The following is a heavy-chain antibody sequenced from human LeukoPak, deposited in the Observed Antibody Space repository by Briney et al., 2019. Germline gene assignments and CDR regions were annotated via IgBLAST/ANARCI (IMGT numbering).Heavy chain of an antibody. D-gene: IGHD6-19*01. Sequence: GGSLRLSCAASGFTFSSYEMNWVRQAPGKGLEWVSYISSSGSTIYYADSVKGRFTISRDNAKNSLYLQMNSLRAEDTAVYYCASHESSSGWYRYAFDIWGQGTMVTVSS. V-gene: IGHV3-48*03. CDR2: ISSSGSTI. CDR1: GFTFSSYE. J-gene: IGHJ3*02. CDR3: ASHESSSGWYRYAFDI.